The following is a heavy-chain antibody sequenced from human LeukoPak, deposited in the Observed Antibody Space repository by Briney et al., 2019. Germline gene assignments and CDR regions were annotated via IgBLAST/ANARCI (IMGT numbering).Heavy chain of an antibody. V-gene: IGHV4-34*01. CDR3: ARRVRSADYRLDY. J-gene: IGHJ4*02. CDR2: ISPSGNT. CDR1: GGSFTIYS. Sequence: SETLSLTCAVYGGSFTIYSWTWLRQPPGKSLEWVGEISPSGNTQYNPSLKSRVTISLDASKGQFYLKLNSVTAADTAVYYCARRVRSADYRLDYWGQGTLVTVSS. D-gene: IGHD4-11*01.